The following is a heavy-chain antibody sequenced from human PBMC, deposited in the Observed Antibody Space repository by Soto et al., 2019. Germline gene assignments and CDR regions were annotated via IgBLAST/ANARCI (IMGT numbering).Heavy chain of an antibody. D-gene: IGHD2-21*02. CDR3: VQSRCGGDCLTFYSAHAYYGLDL. CDR1: GFAITYIGEG. V-gene: IGHV2-5*02. CDR2: VYWDDDK. Sequence: QIPLKESGPTLVQPTQTVTLTCTFSGFAITYIGEGVARIRQPPGKALQWLALVYWDDDKRYNPSQRSRLTITKDTSKKQVVLTMTKMDPVDRATYCCVQSRCGGDCLTFYSAHAYYGLDLWGQGTTVSGPS. J-gene: IGHJ6*02.